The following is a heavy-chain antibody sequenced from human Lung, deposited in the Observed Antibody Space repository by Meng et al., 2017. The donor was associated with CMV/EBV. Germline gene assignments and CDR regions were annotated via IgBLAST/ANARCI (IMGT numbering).Heavy chain of an antibody. V-gene: IGHV4-59*01. D-gene: IGHD2-2*01. CDR3: ARDCSSTSCLDAFDI. CDR2: IYYSGST. CDR1: GGSISSYY. Sequence: GSLRLXXTVSGGSISSYYWSWIRQPPGKGLEWIGYIYYSGSTNYNPSLKSRVTISVDTSKNQFSLKLSSVTAADTAVYYCARDCSSTSCLDAFDIWGQGTMVTVSS. J-gene: IGHJ3*02.